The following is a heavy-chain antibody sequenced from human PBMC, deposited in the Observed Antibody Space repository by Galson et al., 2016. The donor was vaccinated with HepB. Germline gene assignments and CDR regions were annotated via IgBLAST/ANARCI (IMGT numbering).Heavy chain of an antibody. CDR2: IASSSSYI. Sequence: SLRLSCAASGSTFSINSMSWVRQAPGKGLEWIAAIASSSSYIYYRDSVKGRFTISRDNAKNSLYLQMDSLRAEDTAVYYCATGGWMAASHFWGLGTLVTVSS. J-gene: IGHJ4*02. CDR3: ATGGWMAASHF. CDR1: GSTFSINS. D-gene: IGHD5-24*01. V-gene: IGHV3-21*01.